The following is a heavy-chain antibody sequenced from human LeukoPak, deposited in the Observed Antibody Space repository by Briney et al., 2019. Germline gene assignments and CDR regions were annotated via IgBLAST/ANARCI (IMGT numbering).Heavy chain of an antibody. J-gene: IGHJ4*02. CDR1: GYSFTSYW. V-gene: IGHV5-51*01. CDR2: ICPGDSDT. CDR3: ARCRPSSIAARPLAAPDY. Sequence: GESLKISGKGSGYSFTSYWIGWVRQMPGKGLEWMRIICPGDSDTRYSPSFQGQVTISADKSISTAYLQWSSLKASDTAMYYCARCRPSSIAARPLAAPDYWGQGTLVTVSS. D-gene: IGHD6-6*01.